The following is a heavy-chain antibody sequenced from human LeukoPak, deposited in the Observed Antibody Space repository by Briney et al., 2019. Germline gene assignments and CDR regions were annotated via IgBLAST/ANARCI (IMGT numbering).Heavy chain of an antibody. CDR1: GFTFSSYA. CDR2: ISSSSSYI. J-gene: IGHJ6*02. CDR3: ARGAAAGSYYYYGMDV. V-gene: IGHV3-21*01. D-gene: IGHD6-13*01. Sequence: PGGSLRLSSAASGFTFSSYAMHWVRQAPGKGLEWVSSISSSSSYIYYADSVKGRFTISRDNAKNSLYLQMNSLRAEDTAVYYCARGAAAGSYYYYGMDVWGQGTTVTVSS.